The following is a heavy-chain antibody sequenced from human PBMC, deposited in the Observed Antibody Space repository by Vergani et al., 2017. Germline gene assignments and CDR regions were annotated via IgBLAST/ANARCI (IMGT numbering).Heavy chain of an antibody. Sequence: EVQLLESGGGLVQPGGSRRLSCAGAGFTFDTYTMAYVRQAPGKGLEWVATISSGGGDTFYADSVKGRFTISRDNSKNTLFLQMNSLKDEDTAVYYCTTAWGVYYLHGEYFQYWGRGTLVSVSS. CDR3: TTAWGVYYLHGEYFQY. D-gene: IGHD3-10*01. J-gene: IGHJ1*01. CDR2: ISSGGGDT. CDR1: GFTFDTYT. V-gene: IGHV3-23*01.